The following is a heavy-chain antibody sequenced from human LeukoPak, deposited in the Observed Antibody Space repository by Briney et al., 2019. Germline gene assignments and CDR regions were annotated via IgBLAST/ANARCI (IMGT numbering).Heavy chain of an antibody. V-gene: IGHV2-70*04. Sequence: ESGPTLVNPTQTLTLTCTFSGFSLSTSGMRASWIRQPPGKALEWLARINWDDDKFYSTSLKTRLTISKDTAKNQVVLTMTNMDPVDTATYYCARTLYYYDSSGYYNTGDDAFDIWGQGTMVTVSS. CDR3: ARTLYYYDSSGYYNTGDDAFDI. D-gene: IGHD3-22*01. CDR2: INWDDDK. CDR1: GFSLSTSGMR. J-gene: IGHJ3*02.